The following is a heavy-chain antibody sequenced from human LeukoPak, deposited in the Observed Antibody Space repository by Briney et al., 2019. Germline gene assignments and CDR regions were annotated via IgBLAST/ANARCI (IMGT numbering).Heavy chain of an antibody. V-gene: IGHV4-59*12. D-gene: IGHD2-2*01. CDR2: IYYSGST. J-gene: IGHJ6*03. Sequence: SETLSLTCTGSGGSISSYYWSWIRQPPGKGLEWIGYIYYSGSTNYNPSLKSRVTISVDTSKNQFSLKLSSVTAADTAVYYCARRGRTRFYYYMDVWGKGTTVTVSS. CDR3: ARRGRTRFYYYMDV. CDR1: GGSISSYY.